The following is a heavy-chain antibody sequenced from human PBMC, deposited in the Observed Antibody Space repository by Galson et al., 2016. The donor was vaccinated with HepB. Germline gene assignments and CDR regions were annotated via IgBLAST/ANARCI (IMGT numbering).Heavy chain of an antibody. J-gene: IGHJ4*02. CDR3: VVDQGVGQSMVRGAPPA. Sequence: SLRLSCAASGLTFGSYGMSWVRQAPGKGLEWVSSISGRGGITYDADSVKGRFTISRDNSKNTLFLQMNSLRAEDTAVYYCVVDQGVGQSMVRGAPPAWGQGSLVTVSS. CDR2: ISGRGGIT. V-gene: IGHV3-23*01. D-gene: IGHD3-10*01. CDR1: GLTFGSYG.